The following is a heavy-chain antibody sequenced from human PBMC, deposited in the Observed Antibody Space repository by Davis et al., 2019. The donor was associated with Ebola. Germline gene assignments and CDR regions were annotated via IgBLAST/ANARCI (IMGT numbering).Heavy chain of an antibody. CDR1: GGSISSSNW. CDR3: ARGQYDYIWGSSLGY. J-gene: IGHJ4*02. D-gene: IGHD3-16*01. Sequence: SETLSLTCAVSGGSISSSNWWSWVRQPPGKGLEWIGEIYHSGSTNYNPSLKSRVTISVDTSKNQFSLKLSSVTAADTAVYYCARGQYDYIWGSSLGYWGQGTLVTVSS. V-gene: IGHV4-4*02. CDR2: IYHSGST.